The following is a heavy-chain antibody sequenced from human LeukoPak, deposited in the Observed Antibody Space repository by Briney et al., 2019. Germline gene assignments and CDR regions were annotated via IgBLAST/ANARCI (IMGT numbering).Heavy chain of an antibody. J-gene: IGHJ5*02. V-gene: IGHV4-61*02. D-gene: IGHD1-26*01. Sequence: PSETLSLTCTVSGGYISSGSYYWSWIRQPAGKGLEWSGRIYTSGSTNYNPSLKSRVTISVDTSKNQFSLKLSSVTAADTAVYYCARVLEKYGELLSRTAYNWFDPWGQGTLVTVSS. CDR1: GGYISSGSYY. CDR2: IYTSGST. CDR3: ARVLEKYGELLSRTAYNWFDP.